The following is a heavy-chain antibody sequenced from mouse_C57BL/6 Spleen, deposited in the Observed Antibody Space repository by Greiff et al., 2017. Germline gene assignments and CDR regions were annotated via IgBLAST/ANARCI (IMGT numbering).Heavy chain of an antibody. J-gene: IGHJ4*01. V-gene: IGHV1-85*01. CDR1: GYTFTSYD. Sequence: VQLQQSGPELVKPGASVKLSCKASGYTFTSYDINWVKQRPGQGLEWIGWIYPRDGSTKYNEKFKGKATLTVDTSSSTAYMELHSLTSEDSAVYFCARSPYDYDESYYAMDYWGQGTSVTVSS. D-gene: IGHD2-4*01. CDR2: IYPRDGST. CDR3: ARSPYDYDESYYAMDY.